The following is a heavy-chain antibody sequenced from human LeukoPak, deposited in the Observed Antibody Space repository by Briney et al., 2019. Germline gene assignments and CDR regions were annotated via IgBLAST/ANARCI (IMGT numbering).Heavy chain of an antibody. CDR3: AREHGDYLLDY. D-gene: IGHD4-17*01. V-gene: IGHV1-46*01. Sequence: ASVKVSCKASGYTFTSYYMHWVRQAPGQGLEWMGIINPSGGSTSYAQKFQGRVTMTSDTSTSTVYMELSGLRSEDTAVYYCAREHGDYLLDYWGQGTLVAVSS. CDR1: GYTFTSYY. J-gene: IGHJ4*02. CDR2: INPSGGST.